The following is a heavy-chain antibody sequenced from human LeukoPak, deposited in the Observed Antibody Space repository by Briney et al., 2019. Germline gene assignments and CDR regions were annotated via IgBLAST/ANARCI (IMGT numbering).Heavy chain of an antibody. J-gene: IGHJ4*02. V-gene: IGHV1-18*01. CDR3: ARSNSGSYYHFDY. Sequence: ASVKVSCKTSNYTLTNYGITWVRQAPGQGPEWLGWISTYNDNTYYAQKFQGRVTMTTDTSTSTAYMELMSLTSDDTAVYYCARSNSGSYYHFDYWGQGTLVTVSS. CDR2: ISTYNDNT. D-gene: IGHD1-26*01. CDR1: NYTLTNYG.